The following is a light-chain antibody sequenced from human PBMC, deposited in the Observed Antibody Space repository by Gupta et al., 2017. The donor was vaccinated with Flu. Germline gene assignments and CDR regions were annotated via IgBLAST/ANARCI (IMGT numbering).Light chain of an antibody. Sequence: QSVLTQPPSASGTPGQRVIISCSGSSSNIGSNYVYWYQQLPGTAPKLLIYRNNQRPSGVPDRFSGSKSGTSASLAISGLRSEDEADYYCAAWDDSLSGLWVFGGGTKLTVL. CDR1: SSNIGSNY. V-gene: IGLV1-47*01. CDR2: RNN. J-gene: IGLJ3*02. CDR3: AAWDDSLSGLWV.